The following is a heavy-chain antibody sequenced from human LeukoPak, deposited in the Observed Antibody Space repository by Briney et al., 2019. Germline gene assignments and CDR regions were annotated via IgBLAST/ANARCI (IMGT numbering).Heavy chain of an antibody. Sequence: GGSLRLFCATSGFTFIHYGMHWVRQAPGKGLEWVAVIWNDGTDKYYGDSVKGRFTNSRDNSKNTVYLQMNSLRVEDTAVYYCAKVAQRGFDFSNSLESWGQGTHVTVSS. CDR3: AKVAQRGFDFSNSLES. V-gene: IGHV3-33*06. J-gene: IGHJ4*02. CDR2: IWNDGTDK. CDR1: GFTFIHYG. D-gene: IGHD4-11*01.